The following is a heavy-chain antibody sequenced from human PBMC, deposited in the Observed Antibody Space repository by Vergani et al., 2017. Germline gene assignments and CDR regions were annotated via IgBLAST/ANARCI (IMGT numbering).Heavy chain of an antibody. CDR3: ARGLGRYYYYDMDV. Sequence: QVQLVQSGAEVKKPGSSVKVSCKASGGTFSSYPISGVRQAPGQGLGWMGGIIPIFGTANYAQKFQGRVTITADESTSTAYMELSSLRSEETAVYYCARGLGRYYYYDMDVWGKGTTVTVSS. D-gene: IGHD3-22*01. CDR2: IIPIFGTA. J-gene: IGHJ6*03. V-gene: IGHV1-69*01. CDR1: GGTFSSYP.